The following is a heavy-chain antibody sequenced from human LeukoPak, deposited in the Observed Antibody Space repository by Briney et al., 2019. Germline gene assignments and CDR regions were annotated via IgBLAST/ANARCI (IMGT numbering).Heavy chain of an antibody. V-gene: IGHV3-23*01. CDR1: GFTFSSYA. D-gene: IGHD4/OR15-4a*01. J-gene: IGHJ4*02. CDR2: ISGSDDST. CDR3: AKALTWYFDY. Sequence: GRSLRLSCAASGFTFSSYAMSWVRQAPGKGLEWVSAISGSDDSTYYADSVKGRFTISRDNSKNTPYLQVNSLRAEDTAVYYCAKALTWYFDYWGQGTLVTVSS.